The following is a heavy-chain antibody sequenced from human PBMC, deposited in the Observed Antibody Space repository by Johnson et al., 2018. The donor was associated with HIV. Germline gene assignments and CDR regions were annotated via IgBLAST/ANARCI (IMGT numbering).Heavy chain of an antibody. CDR2: ITHDGSKK. CDR1: GFTFSRYA. J-gene: IGHJ3*02. V-gene: IGHV3-30*04. CDR3: ARDSPRIVGVPDAFDI. Sequence: QMQLVESGGGVVQPGRSLRLSCVASGFTFSRYAVHWFRQAPGKGLEWVAIITHDGSKKYYADSVQGRFTISRDDSKNTLYLQTSSLRPEDTAVYYCARDSPRIVGVPDAFDIWGQGTMVTVSS. D-gene: IGHD1-26*01.